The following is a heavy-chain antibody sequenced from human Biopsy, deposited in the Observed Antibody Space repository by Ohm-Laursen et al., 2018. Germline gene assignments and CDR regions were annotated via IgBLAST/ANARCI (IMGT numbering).Heavy chain of an antibody. J-gene: IGHJ4*02. CDR3: TRDTGTMVRGVLYQ. CDR2: LKWNSGKI. D-gene: IGHD3-10*01. CDR1: GFNFGEYA. V-gene: IGHV3-9*01. Sequence: SLRLSCTASGFNFGEYAMHWVRQVPGKGLEWVSGLKWNSGKIDYADSVKGRFTISRDNAKNSLYLHMNSLRTEDSAFYYCTRDTGTMVRGVLYQWGQGTQVTVSS.